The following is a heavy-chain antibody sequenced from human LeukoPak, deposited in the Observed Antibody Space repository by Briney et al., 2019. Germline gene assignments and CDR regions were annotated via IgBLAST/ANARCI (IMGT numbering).Heavy chain of an antibody. J-gene: IGHJ3*02. V-gene: IGHV3-73*01. CDR2: IRSKANSYAT. CDR1: GFTFSGSA. CDR3: ARDLVYVWGSYRQNRYDAFDI. D-gene: IGHD3-16*02. Sequence: GGSLRLSCAASGFTFSGSAMHWVRQASGKGLEWVGRIRSKANSYATAYAASVKGRFTISRDNAKNSLYLQMNSLRAEDTAVYYCARDLVYVWGSYRQNRYDAFDIWGQGTMVTVSS.